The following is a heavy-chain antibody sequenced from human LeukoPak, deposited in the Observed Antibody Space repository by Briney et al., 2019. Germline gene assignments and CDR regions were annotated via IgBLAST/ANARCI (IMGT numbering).Heavy chain of an antibody. CDR2: ISAYNDNT. J-gene: IGHJ4*02. V-gene: IGHV1-18*01. CDR3: ARVAGYSSGWPFDY. CDR1: GYTFTSYG. D-gene: IGHD6-19*01. Sequence: ASVKVPCKASGYTFTSYGISWVRQAPGQGLEWMGWISAYNDNTNYAQKLQGRVTMTTDTSTSTAYMELRSLRSDDTAVYYCARVAGYSSGWPFDYWGQGTLVTVSS.